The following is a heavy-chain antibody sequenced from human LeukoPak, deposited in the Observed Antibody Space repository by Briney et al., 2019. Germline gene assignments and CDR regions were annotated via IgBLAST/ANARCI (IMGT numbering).Heavy chain of an antibody. CDR2: IYYSGSH. CDR1: GGSISSGGYY. V-gene: IGHV4-31*11. Sequence: SQTLSLTCAVSGGSISSGGYYWSWIRQHPGKGLEWIGYIYYSGSHYSSPSLKSQVTISVVTSENQFSLKLSSVTAADTAVYYCARRSGYYDSSGYSRLFDYWGQGTLVTVSS. D-gene: IGHD3-22*01. CDR3: ARRSGYYDSSGYSRLFDY. J-gene: IGHJ4*02.